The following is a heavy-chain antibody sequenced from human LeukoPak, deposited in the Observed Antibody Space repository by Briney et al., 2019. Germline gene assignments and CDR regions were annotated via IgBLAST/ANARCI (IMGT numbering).Heavy chain of an antibody. CDR1: GFTFSNYW. CDR2: INQAGSEK. Sequence: GGSLRLSCAASGFTFSNYWMSWVRQAPGRGLEWVANINQAGSEKYYVGSVKGRFTISRDNARNSLYLQMNSLRAEDAAVYYCARDKSYGDSSDYWGQGTLVTVSS. D-gene: IGHD2-21*02. CDR3: ARDKSYGDSSDY. J-gene: IGHJ4*02. V-gene: IGHV3-7*01.